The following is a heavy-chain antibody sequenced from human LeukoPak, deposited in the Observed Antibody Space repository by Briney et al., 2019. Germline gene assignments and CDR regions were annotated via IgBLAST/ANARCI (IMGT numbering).Heavy chain of an antibody. CDR3: VNQISGWVY. Sequence: GGSLTLSCSASGFTFDRFAMHWVRQAPGKGLEYLSGIGSNGCSTHNADSVKGRFTISRDNSKNTLFLQMTSLRAEDTAVYYCVNQISGWVYWGQGTLVTVSS. D-gene: IGHD6-19*01. CDR2: IGSNGCST. J-gene: IGHJ4*02. V-gene: IGHV3-64D*06. CDR1: GFTFDRFA.